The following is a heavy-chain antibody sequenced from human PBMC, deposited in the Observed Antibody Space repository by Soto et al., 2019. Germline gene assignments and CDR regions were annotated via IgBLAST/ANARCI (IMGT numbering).Heavy chain of an antibody. CDR2: IIPIFGTA. J-gene: IGHJ6*02. V-gene: IGHV1-69*13. CDR1: GGTFSSYA. CDR3: ASSHSSSPTYGMDV. D-gene: IGHD6-6*01. Sequence: SVKVSCKASGGTFSSYAISWVRQAPGQGLEWMGGIIPIFGTANYAQKFQGGVTITADESTSTAYMELSSLRSEDTAVYYCASSHSSSPTYGMDVWGQGTTVTVSS.